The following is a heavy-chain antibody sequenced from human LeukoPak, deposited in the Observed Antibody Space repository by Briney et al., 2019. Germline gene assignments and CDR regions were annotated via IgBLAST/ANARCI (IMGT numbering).Heavy chain of an antibody. CDR3: ARGLDTAMATFDY. CDR2: INPNSGGT. D-gene: IGHD5-18*01. Sequence: ASVTVSCTASGYTFTGYYMHWVRQAPGQGLEWMGWINPNSGGTNYAQKFQGRVTMTRDTSISTAYMELSRLRSDDTAVYYCARGLDTAMATFDYWGQGTLVTVSS. CDR1: GYTFTGYY. J-gene: IGHJ4*02. V-gene: IGHV1-2*02.